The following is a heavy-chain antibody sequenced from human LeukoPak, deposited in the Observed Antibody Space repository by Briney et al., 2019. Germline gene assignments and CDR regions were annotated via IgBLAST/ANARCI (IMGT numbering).Heavy chain of an antibody. CDR1: GFTFSSYW. Sequence: GGSLRLSCAASGFTFSSYWMSWVRQAPGKGLEWVANIKQDGSEKYYVDSVKGRFTISRDNAKNSLFLQMNSLRAEDTAVYYCARADRNDYGDQIDYWGQGTLVTVSS. J-gene: IGHJ4*02. CDR3: ARADRNDYGDQIDY. V-gene: IGHV3-7*03. D-gene: IGHD4-17*01. CDR2: IKQDGSEK.